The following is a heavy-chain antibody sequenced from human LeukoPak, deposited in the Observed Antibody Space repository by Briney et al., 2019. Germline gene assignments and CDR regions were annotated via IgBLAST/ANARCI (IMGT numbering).Heavy chain of an antibody. J-gene: IGHJ4*02. CDR2: ISGSGGST. D-gene: IGHD6-13*01. CDR1: GFTFSSYA. Sequence: GGSLRLSCAASGFTFSSYAMRWVRQAPGKGLGWVSAISGSGGSTYYADSVKGRFTISRDNSKNTLYLQMNSLRAEDTAVYYCAKVTGYSSSWDPFDYWGQGTLVTVSS. CDR3: AKVTGYSSSWDPFDY. V-gene: IGHV3-23*01.